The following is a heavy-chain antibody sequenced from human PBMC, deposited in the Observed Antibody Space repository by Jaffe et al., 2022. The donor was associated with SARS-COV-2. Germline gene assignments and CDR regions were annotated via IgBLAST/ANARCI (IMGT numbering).Heavy chain of an antibody. Sequence: EVQLVESGGGLVKPGGSLRLSCAASGFTFSNAWMSWVRQAPGKGLEWVGRIKSKTDGGTTDYAAPVKGRFTISRDDSKNTLYLQMNSLKTEDTAVYYCTGAAEGLRASSYYYYYGMDVWGQGTTVTVSS. J-gene: IGHJ6*02. D-gene: IGHD6-13*01. CDR3: TGAAEGLRASSYYYYYGMDV. CDR2: IKSKTDGGTT. CDR1: GFTFSNAW. V-gene: IGHV3-15*01.